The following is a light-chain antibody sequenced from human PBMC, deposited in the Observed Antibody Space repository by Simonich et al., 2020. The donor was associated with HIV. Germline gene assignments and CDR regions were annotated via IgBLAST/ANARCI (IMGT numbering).Light chain of an antibody. Sequence: EIVMTQSPATLSVSPGERATLSCRASQRVSNKLAWYQQKLGQAPRLLIDGASTRATGTPARFSGSGSGTEFTLTITSMQSEDFAVYYCQQYNNWPLLFGQGTKLEIK. CDR2: GAS. J-gene: IGKJ2*01. V-gene: IGKV3-15*01. CDR3: QQYNNWPLL. CDR1: QRVSNK.